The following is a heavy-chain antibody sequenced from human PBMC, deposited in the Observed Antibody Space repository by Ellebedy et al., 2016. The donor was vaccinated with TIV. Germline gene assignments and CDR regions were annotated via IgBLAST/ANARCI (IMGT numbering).Heavy chain of an antibody. Sequence: GGSLRLXXAASGFNFGSYWMSWVRQAPGEGLEWVANINQGGSHVYYVDSVKGRFTISRDNSKKTVFLHMNSLRAEDTAVYFCAKAIVTYYDYLWENYRSTDAFDIWGQGTLVTVSS. CDR1: GFNFGSYW. D-gene: IGHD3-16*02. V-gene: IGHV3-7*01. CDR2: INQGGSHV. J-gene: IGHJ3*02. CDR3: AKAIVTYYDYLWENYRSTDAFDI.